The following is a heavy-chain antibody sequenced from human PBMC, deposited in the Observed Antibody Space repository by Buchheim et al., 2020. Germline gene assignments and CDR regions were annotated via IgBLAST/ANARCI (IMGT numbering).Heavy chain of an antibody. CDR2: VSTSSSAI. Sequence: EVQLVESGGGLVQPGGSLRLSCAASGFTFSSYSMNWVRQAPGKGLEWVSYVSTSSSAIYYADSVKGRFTISRDNAKNSMYLQMNSLRDEDTAVYYCAKDRPQVAGTLYYYYGMDVWGQGTT. CDR1: GFTFSSYS. D-gene: IGHD6-19*01. J-gene: IGHJ6*02. CDR3: AKDRPQVAGTLYYYYGMDV. V-gene: IGHV3-48*02.